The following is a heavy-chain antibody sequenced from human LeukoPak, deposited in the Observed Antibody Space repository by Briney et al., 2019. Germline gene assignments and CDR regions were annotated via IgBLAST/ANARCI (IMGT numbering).Heavy chain of an antibody. V-gene: IGHV4-59*12. Sequence: SETLSLTCTVSGGSISSYYWSWIRQPPGKGLEWIGYIYYSGSTNYNPSLKSRVTMSVDTSKNQFSLRLRSVTAADTAVYYCARDNSGWWGFVFDPWGQGTLVTVSS. CDR2: IYYSGST. CDR1: GGSISSYY. J-gene: IGHJ5*02. D-gene: IGHD6-19*01. CDR3: ARDNSGWWGFVFDP.